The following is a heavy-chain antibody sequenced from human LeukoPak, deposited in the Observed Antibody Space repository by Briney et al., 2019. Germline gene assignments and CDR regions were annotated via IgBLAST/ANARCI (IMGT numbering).Heavy chain of an antibody. V-gene: IGHV4-34*01. J-gene: IGHJ1*01. CDR3: ARAQRLVLYFQH. CDR1: GGSFSGYY. D-gene: IGHD6-19*01. CDR2: INHSGST. Sequence: SETLSLTCAVYGGSFSGYYWSWIRQPPGKGLEWIGEINHSGSTNYNPSLKSRVTISVDTSKNQFSLKLGSVTAADTAVYYCARAQRLVLYFQHWGQGTLVTVSS.